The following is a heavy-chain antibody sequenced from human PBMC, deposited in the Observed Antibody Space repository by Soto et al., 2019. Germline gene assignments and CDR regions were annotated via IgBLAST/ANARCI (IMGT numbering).Heavy chain of an antibody. CDR2: IYYSGST. Sequence: QVQLQESGPGLVKPSETLSLTCTVSGGSISSYYWSWIRQPPGKGLEWIGYIYYSGSTNYNPSLKIRVTISVDTSKNQFSLKLSSVTAADTAVYYCASATRAAAAYWYYFDYWGQGTLVTVSS. J-gene: IGHJ4*02. CDR3: ASATRAAAAYWYYFDY. V-gene: IGHV4-59*01. D-gene: IGHD6-13*01. CDR1: GGSISSYY.